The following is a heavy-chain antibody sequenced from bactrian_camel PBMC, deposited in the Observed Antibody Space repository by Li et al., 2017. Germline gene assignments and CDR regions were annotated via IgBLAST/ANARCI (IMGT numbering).Heavy chain of an antibody. Sequence: VQLVESGGGSVQAGGSLRLSCAVSGYTYSGGYCMGWFRQAPGKELEWVATIDARGSTTYYPPRLEGRFTISRDNAKNILYLQMHDLKIEDTAMYYCARDEGWTTESPETEGTQVTVS. D-gene: IGHD2*01. J-gene: IGHJ4*01. CDR1: GYTYSGGYC. CDR2: IDARGSTT. V-gene: IGHV3S1*01.